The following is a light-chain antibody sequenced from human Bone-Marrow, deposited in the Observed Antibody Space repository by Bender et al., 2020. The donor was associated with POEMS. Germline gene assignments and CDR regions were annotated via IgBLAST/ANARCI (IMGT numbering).Light chain of an antibody. V-gene: IGLV2-23*02. J-gene: IGLJ1*01. Sequence: QSALTQPASVSGSPGQSITISCTGTSSDVGNYNLVSWYQQHPGKPPKLIIYEVSKWPSGVSDHFSGSKSGNTASLTISGLQAEDEADYYCCSYVGSSTFYVFGTGTKVTVL. CDR2: EVS. CDR1: SSDVGNYNL. CDR3: CSYVGSSTFYV.